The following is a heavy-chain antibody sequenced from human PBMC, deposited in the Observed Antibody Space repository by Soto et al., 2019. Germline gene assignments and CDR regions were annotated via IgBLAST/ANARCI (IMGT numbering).Heavy chain of an antibody. CDR2: MYFTGTGST. CDR3: ARVRGIGSRAHLDFYDYVMDV. J-gene: IGHJ6*01. V-gene: IGHV4-61*08. D-gene: IGHD3-10*01. Sequence: QMQLQESGPGLVKSSETLSLTCTVSGGSLNSGAYYWSWIRQSPGKGLEWVGYMYFTGTGSTNDSPSLKSRVTISVDTSKNQFSLRLTSVTPADTAVYYCARVRGIGSRAHLDFYDYVMDVWGQGTTVTVSS. CDR1: GGSLNSGAYY.